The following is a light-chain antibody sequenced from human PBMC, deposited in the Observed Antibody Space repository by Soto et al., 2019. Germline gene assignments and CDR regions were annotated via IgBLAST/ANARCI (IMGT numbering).Light chain of an antibody. CDR2: AAS. CDR3: QQYHTDWT. V-gene: IGKV1-5*01. Sequence: DIQVTQSPSTLSASVGDAVTITCRASESIDNWLAWYQQKPGKAPKLLIFAASTLVRGVPSKFSGRGSGTEFTLTISSLQADDFATYYCQQYHTDWTFCQGTKVEIK. CDR1: ESIDNW. J-gene: IGKJ1*01.